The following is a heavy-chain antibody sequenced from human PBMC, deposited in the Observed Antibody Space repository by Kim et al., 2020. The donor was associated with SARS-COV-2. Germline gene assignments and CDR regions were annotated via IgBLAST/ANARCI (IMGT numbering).Heavy chain of an antibody. D-gene: IGHD3-3*01. CDR1: GGSISSYY. CDR2: IYFSGST. V-gene: IGHV4-59*01. Sequence: SETLSLTCTVSGGSISSYYWSWIRQPPGKGLEWIGYIYFSGSTHYTPSLTSRVTISVATSQSQFSLKLSSVTAADTAVYYCVRVFYEAYYYFWSGYNCYYYYGDVGGGGATVTVAS. J-gene: IGHJ6*03. CDR3: VRVFYEAYYYFWSGYNCYYYYGDV.